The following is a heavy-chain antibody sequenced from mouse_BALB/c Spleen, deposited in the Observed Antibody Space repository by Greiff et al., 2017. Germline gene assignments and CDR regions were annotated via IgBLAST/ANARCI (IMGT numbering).Heavy chain of an antibody. CDR1: GFTFSDYY. D-gene: IGHD1-1*01. Sequence: VQLKESGGGLVTPGGSLKLSCAASGFTFSDYYMYWVRQTPEKRLEWVATISDGGSYTYYPDSVKGRFTISRDNAKNNLYLQMSSLKSEDTAMYYCARDYYGSSYDYAMDYWGQGTSVTVSS. CDR3: ARDYYGSSYDYAMDY. V-gene: IGHV5-4*02. CDR2: ISDGGSYT. J-gene: IGHJ4*01.